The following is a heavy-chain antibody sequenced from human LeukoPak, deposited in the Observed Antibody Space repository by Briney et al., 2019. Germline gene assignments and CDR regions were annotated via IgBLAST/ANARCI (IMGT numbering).Heavy chain of an antibody. CDR1: GGSIRSY. V-gene: IGHV4-4*07. J-gene: IGHJ5*02. Sequence: SETLSLTCTVSGGSIRSYWSWIRQPAGKGLEWIGRIYGSGSTDYNPSLKSRVTMSIDTSKNQFSLNLISVTAADTAVYYCARDSGTTGEVKFDPWGQGTLVAVSS. CDR3: ARDSGTTGEVKFDP. CDR2: IYGSGST. D-gene: IGHD3-10*01.